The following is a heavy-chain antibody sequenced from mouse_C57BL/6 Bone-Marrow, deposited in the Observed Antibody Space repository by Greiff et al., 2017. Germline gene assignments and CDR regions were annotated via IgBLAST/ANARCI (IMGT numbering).Heavy chain of an antibody. V-gene: IGHV1-81*01. CDR3: ARWLRDAMDY. CDR1: GYTFTSYG. D-gene: IGHD2-2*01. CDR2: IYPRSGNT. J-gene: IGHJ4*01. Sequence: VQRVESGAELARPGASVKLSCKASGYTFTSYGISWVKQRTGQGLEWIGEIYPRSGNTYYNEKFKGKATLTADKSSSTAYMELRSLTSEDSAVYFCARWLRDAMDYWGQGTSVTVSS.